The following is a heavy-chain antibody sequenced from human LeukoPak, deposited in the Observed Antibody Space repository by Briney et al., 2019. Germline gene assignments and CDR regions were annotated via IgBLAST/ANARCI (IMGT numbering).Heavy chain of an antibody. J-gene: IGHJ5*02. D-gene: IGHD3-22*01. CDR1: GYTFTSYY. CDR3: ARVEYYYDSSGRAFDP. CDR2: INPSGGST. Sequence: ASVNVSCKASGYTFTSYYMHWVRQAPGQGLEWMGIINPSGGSTSYAQKFQGRVTMTRDTSTSTVYMELSSLRSEDTAVYYCARVEYYYDSSGRAFDPWGQGTLVTVSS. V-gene: IGHV1-46*01.